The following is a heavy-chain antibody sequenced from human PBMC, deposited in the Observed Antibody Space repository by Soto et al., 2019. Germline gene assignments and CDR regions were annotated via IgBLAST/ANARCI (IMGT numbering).Heavy chain of an antibody. CDR1: GFTFSSYA. D-gene: IGHD6-19*01. CDR3: AKPHEQAGTLYYFDY. J-gene: IGHJ4*02. Sequence: GGSLRLSCAASGFTFSSYAMSWVRQAPGKGLEWVSAISGSGGSTYYADSVKGRFTISRDNSKNTLYLQMNSLRAEDTAVYYCAKPHEQAGTLYYFDYWGQGTLVTVSS. CDR2: ISGSGGST. V-gene: IGHV3-23*01.